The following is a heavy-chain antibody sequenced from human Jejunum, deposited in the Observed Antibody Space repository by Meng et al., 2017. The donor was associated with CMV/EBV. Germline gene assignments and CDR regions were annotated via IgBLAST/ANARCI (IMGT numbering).Heavy chain of an antibody. CDR3: ASRGYCTTTICYLQGLNRVDV. CDR2: ISYDGTKK. D-gene: IGHD2-2*01. J-gene: IGHJ6*02. V-gene: IGHV3-30*04. CDR1: FA. Sequence: FAMHWVRQATGKGLEWVAVISYDGTKKYYADSVKGRFTISRDNSKHTLYLQMSSLRAEDTAVYYCASRGYCTTTICYLQGLNRVDVWGQGTTVTVSS.